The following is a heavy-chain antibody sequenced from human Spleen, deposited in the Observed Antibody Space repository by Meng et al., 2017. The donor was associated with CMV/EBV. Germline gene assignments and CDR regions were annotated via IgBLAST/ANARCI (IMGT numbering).Heavy chain of an antibody. CDR3: ARDNSALDY. V-gene: IGHV4-59*01. J-gene: IGHJ4*02. CDR2: IYYSGST. CDR1: GDSISRYF. Sequence: SETLSLTCTVSGDSISRYFWSWIRQPPGKGLEWIGYIYYSGSTNYNPSLKSRVTISVDTSKNQFSLKLSSVTAADTAVYYCARDNSALDYWGQGTLVTVSS.